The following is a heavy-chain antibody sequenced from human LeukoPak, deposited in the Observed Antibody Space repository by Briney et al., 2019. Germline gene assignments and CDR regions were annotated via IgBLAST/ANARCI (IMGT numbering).Heavy chain of an antibody. CDR1: GGTFSSYA. Sequence: SVKVSCKASGGTFSSYAISWVRQAPGQGLEWMGRIIPTLGIANYAQKFQGRVTITADKSTSTAYMELSSLRSEDTAVYYCARVDTAMVGYWFDPWGQGTLVTVSS. J-gene: IGHJ5*02. CDR3: ARVDTAMVGYWFDP. V-gene: IGHV1-69*04. CDR2: IIPTLGIA. D-gene: IGHD5-18*01.